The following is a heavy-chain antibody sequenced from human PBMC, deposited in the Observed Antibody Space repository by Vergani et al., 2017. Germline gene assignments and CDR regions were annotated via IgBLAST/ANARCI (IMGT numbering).Heavy chain of an antibody. D-gene: IGHD3-3*01. CDR2: ISAYNGKT. CDR1: GYTFSSYG. J-gene: IGHJ5*02. Sequence: QVHLVQSGAEVKKPGASVKVSCKTSGYTFSSYGISWVRQAPGQGLEWMGWISAYNGKTDYAQKVQGRVTMTTDTSTSTAYMELRSLGSDDTAVYYCVRGGRGDHGDFWSRLGPWGQGTRVIVSS. V-gene: IGHV1-18*01. CDR3: VRGGRGDHGDFWSRLGP.